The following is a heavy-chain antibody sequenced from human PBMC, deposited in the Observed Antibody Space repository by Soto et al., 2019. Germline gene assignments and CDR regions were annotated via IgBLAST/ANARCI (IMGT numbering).Heavy chain of an antibody. D-gene: IGHD2-15*01. Sequence: QVQLVQSGAEVKKPGSSVKVSCKASGGTFSSYTINLVRQAPGQGLEWMGRIIPILGIANYAQKFQGRVTITADKSTCTAYMELSGVRSEDTPVYYCARDSATPFDYWGQRTLVTVSS. J-gene: IGHJ4*02. V-gene: IGHV1-69*08. CDR1: GGTFSSYT. CDR3: ARDSATPFDY. CDR2: IIPILGIA.